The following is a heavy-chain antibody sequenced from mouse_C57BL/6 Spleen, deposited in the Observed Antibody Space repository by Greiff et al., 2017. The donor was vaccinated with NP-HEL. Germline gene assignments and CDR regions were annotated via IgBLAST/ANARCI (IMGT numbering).Heavy chain of an antibody. J-gene: IGHJ2*01. CDR3: TRGITTVVATDYFDY. CDR2: ISSGGDYI. Sequence: EVQRVESGEGLVKPGGSLKLSCAASGFTFSSYAMSWVRQTPEKRLEWVAYISSGGDYIYYADTVKGRFTISRDNARNTLYLQMSSLKSEDTAMYYFTRGITTVVATDYFDYWGKGTTLTVSS. D-gene: IGHD1-1*01. CDR1: GFTFSSYA. V-gene: IGHV5-9-1*02.